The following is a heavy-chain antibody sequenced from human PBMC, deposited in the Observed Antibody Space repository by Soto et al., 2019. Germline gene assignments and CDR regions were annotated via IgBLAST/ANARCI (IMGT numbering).Heavy chain of an antibody. CDR3: ASRASRQCDY. D-gene: IGHD6-13*01. J-gene: IGHJ4*02. Sequence: QAHLVQSGAEVKKPGDSVKVSCEASGYTFNLHAIHWVRQAPGQRLEWMGFINTGNGNTKYSENVQARITITRDNAAATAYMELRSLRLEDTAVYYCASRASRQCDYWGQGTLVTVSS. V-gene: IGHV1-3*04. CDR2: INTGNGNT. CDR1: GYTFNLHA.